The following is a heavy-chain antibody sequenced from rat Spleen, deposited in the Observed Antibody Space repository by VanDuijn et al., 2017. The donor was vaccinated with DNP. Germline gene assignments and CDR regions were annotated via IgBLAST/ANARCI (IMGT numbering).Heavy chain of an antibody. D-gene: IGHD5-1*01. CDR3: ARRANWIYWYFDF. J-gene: IGHJ1*01. CDR2: ISPSGDST. CDR1: GFTFSDYN. Sequence: EVQLVESGGGLLQPGRSLKLSCAASGFTFSDYNMAWVRQAPEMGLEWVASISPSGDSTYYRDSVKGRFTVSRDNAKSSLYLQMDSLRSEDTATYYCARRANWIYWYFDFWGPGTMVTVSS. V-gene: IGHV5S23*01.